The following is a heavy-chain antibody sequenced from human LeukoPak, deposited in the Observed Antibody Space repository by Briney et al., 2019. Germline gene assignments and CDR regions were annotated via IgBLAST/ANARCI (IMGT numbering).Heavy chain of an antibody. J-gene: IGHJ5*02. D-gene: IGHD6-19*01. Sequence: GRSLRLSCAASGFTFDDYAMHWVRQAPGKGLEWVSSISSSSSYIYYADSVKGRFTISRDNAKNSLYLQMNSLRAEDTAVYYCARDRIAVVSRWFDPWGQGTLVTVSS. CDR1: GFTFDDYA. CDR2: ISSSSSYI. V-gene: IGHV3-21*01. CDR3: ARDRIAVVSRWFDP.